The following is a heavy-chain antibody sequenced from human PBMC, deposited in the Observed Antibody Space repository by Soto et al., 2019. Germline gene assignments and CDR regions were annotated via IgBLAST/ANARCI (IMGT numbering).Heavy chain of an antibody. J-gene: IGHJ4*02. V-gene: IGHV3-21*06. CDR1: GFTFTRCS. CDR3: ARESEDLTSNFDY. Sequence: GGSLRLSCAASGFTFTRCSMNGVRQAPGKGLEWVSSISSTTNYIYSGDSMKGRFTISRDNAKNSLYLEMNSLRAEDTAVYYCARESEDLTSNFDYWGQGTLVTVSS. CDR2: ISSTTNYI.